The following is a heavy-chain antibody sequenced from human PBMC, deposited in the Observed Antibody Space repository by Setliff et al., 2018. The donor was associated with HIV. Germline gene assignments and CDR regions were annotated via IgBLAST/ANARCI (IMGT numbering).Heavy chain of an antibody. CDR2: ISAYNGNT. D-gene: IGHD3-10*01. Sequence: ASVKVSCKASGYTFTSYGISWVRQAPGQGLEWMGWISAYNGNTNYAQKLQGRVTMTTDTPTSTAYMELRSLRSDDTAVYYCARVGILLWFGELTEAPLDYWGQGTLVTVS. V-gene: IGHV1-18*01. CDR1: GYTFTSYG. CDR3: ARVGILLWFGELTEAPLDY. J-gene: IGHJ4*02.